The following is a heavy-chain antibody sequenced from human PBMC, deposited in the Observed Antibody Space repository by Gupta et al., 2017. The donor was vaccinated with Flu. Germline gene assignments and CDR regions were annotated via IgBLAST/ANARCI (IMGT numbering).Heavy chain of an antibody. CDR2: VYHSGST. CDR1: GYSLTSVYY. CDR3: ARGRTYYYESSGYSPAYYFDY. D-gene: IGHD3-22*01. V-gene: IGHV4-38-2*01. Sequence: QVQLQESGPALVKPSETLSPTCAASGYSLTSVYYWGSILYPPWQGLEWIGSVYHSGSTYYNPSLKSRVTISVDTSKNQFSLKLSSVTAADTAVYYCARGRTYYYESSGYSPAYYFDYWGQGTLVTVSS. J-gene: IGHJ4*02.